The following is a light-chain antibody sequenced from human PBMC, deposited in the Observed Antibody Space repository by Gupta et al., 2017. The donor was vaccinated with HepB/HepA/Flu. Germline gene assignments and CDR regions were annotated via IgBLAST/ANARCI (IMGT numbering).Light chain of an antibody. CDR3: QQASSFPLT. J-gene: IGKJ4*02. Sequence: DIQLIQSPSSVSASVGDTVTITCRASHVISGWLTWYQQKPGKAPNPLIYAASRLHGGVPPRFGGSGSGTDFSLTISNLQPEDSATYYWQQASSFPLTFGGGTKVEIK. V-gene: IGKV1-12*01. CDR2: AAS. CDR1: HVISGW.